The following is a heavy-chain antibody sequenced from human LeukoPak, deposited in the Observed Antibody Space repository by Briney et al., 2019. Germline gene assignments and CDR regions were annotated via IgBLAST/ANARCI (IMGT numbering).Heavy chain of an antibody. Sequence: GGSLRLSCAASGFTFSSYSMGWVRQAPGKGLEWVSSIGGSGTSTYYANSVKGRFTISRDNAKNSLYLQMNSLRAEDTAVYYCASSSGLRYFDYWGQGTLVTVSS. CDR2: IGGSGTST. CDR3: ASSSGLRYFDY. D-gene: IGHD3-22*01. J-gene: IGHJ4*02. CDR1: GFTFSSYS. V-gene: IGHV3-21*01.